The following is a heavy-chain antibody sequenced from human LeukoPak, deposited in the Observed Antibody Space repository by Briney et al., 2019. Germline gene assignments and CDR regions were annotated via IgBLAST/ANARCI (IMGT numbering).Heavy chain of an antibody. CDR3: ARMYSGTSYYFDF. Sequence: KPSETLSLTGSVSGVSISDYHWIWIRQPPAKGLEWMGYFSYSGSTRYNPSLKSRVTMSVDTSKNQFSLRLISVAAADTAVYYCARMYSGTSYYFDFWGQGTLVTVSS. D-gene: IGHD1-26*01. CDR1: GVSISDYH. V-gene: IGHV4-59*01. CDR2: FSYSGST. J-gene: IGHJ4*02.